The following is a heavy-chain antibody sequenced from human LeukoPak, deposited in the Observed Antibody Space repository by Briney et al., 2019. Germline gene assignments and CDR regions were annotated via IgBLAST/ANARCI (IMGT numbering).Heavy chain of an antibody. J-gene: IGHJ4*02. CDR3: AGERGEEYSSGWYKRNYFDN. V-gene: IGHV3-53*01. CDR2: IYSGGST. Sequence: GGSLRLSCAVSGFTVSSNYMSWVRQAPGKGLEWVSVIYSGGSTYYADSVKGRFTLSRDNSKNTLYLQMNSLRAEDTAVYYCAGERGEEYSSGWYKRNYFDNWGQGIRVTVSS. D-gene: IGHD6-19*01. CDR1: GFTVSSNY.